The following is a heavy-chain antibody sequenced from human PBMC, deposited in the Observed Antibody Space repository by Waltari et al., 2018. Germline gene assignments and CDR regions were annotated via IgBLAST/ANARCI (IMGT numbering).Heavy chain of an antibody. CDR2: IYYSGST. J-gene: IGHJ6*02. Sequence: QVQLQESGPGLVKPSETLSLTCTVSGGSISSYYWSWIRQHPGKGLEWIGYIYYSGSTNYNPSLKSRVTISVDTSKNQFSLKLSSVTAADTAVYYCAREHCSGGSCSPNYYYYGMDVWGQGTTVTVSS. CDR3: AREHCSGGSCSPNYYYYGMDV. D-gene: IGHD2-15*01. CDR1: GGSISSYY. V-gene: IGHV4-59*12.